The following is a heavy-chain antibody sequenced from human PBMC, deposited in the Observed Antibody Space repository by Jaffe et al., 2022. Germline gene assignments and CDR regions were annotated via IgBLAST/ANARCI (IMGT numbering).Heavy chain of an antibody. J-gene: IGHJ4*02. CDR3: ARRIRGSDLWSGLLHGYYFDS. CDR2: INPNGGT. Sequence: QVQLQQWGAGLLKPSETLSLTCGVSGESFSDNYWNWIRQSPTKGLEWIGEINPNGGTTYNPALKSPVTISRDTSKNQFSLMMTSVIAADTAVYYCARRIRGSDLWSGLLHGYYFDSWGQGSLVTVSS. CDR1: GESFSDNY. D-gene: IGHD3-3*01. V-gene: IGHV4-34*02.